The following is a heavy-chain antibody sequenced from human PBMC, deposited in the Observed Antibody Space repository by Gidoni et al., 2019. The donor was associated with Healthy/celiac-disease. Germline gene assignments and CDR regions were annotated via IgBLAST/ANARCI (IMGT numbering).Heavy chain of an antibody. V-gene: IGHV4-39*07. CDR1: GGSISSSSYY. J-gene: IGHJ6*02. Sequence: QLQLQESGPGLVKPSETLSLTCTVSGGSISSSSYYWGWIRQPPGKGLEWMGSIYYSGSTYYNPSLKSRVTISVDTSKNQFSLKLSSVTAADTAVYYCARDPLSYDLNNYYYYGMDVWGQGTTVTVSS. D-gene: IGHD3-16*01. CDR3: ARDPLSYDLNNYYYYGMDV. CDR2: IYYSGST.